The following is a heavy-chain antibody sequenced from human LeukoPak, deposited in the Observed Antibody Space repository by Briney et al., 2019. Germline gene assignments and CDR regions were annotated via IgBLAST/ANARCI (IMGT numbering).Heavy chain of an antibody. J-gene: IGHJ3*02. Sequence: PGRSLRLSCAASGFTFDDYAMHWVRQAPGKGLEWVSGISWNSGSIGYADSVKGRFTISRDNAKNSLYLQMNSLRAEDTAVYYCARKVPFGVVIMEEDSDAFDIWGQGTMVTVSS. D-gene: IGHD3-3*01. CDR1: GFTFDDYA. CDR3: ARKVPFGVVIMEEDSDAFDI. V-gene: IGHV3-9*01. CDR2: ISWNSGSI.